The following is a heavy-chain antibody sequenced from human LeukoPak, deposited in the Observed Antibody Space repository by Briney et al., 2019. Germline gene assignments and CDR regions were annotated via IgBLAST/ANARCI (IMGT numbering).Heavy chain of an antibody. CDR2: ISSSSSYI. D-gene: IGHD2-2*01. CDR3: AREGVVPAASNDY. Sequence: GGSLRLSCAASGFTFSSYSMNWVRQAPGKGLEWVSSISSSSSYIYYADSVKGRFTISRDNAKNSLHLQMNSLRAVDTAVYYCAREGVVPAASNDYWGQGTLVTVSS. V-gene: IGHV3-21*01. J-gene: IGHJ4*02. CDR1: GFTFSSYS.